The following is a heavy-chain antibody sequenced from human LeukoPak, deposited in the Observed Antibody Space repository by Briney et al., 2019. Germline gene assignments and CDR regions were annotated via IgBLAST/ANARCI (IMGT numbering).Heavy chain of an antibody. D-gene: IGHD5-12*01. CDR2: IRPYNGNT. J-gene: IGHJ4*02. CDR3: ASDRFAVATPIDY. V-gene: IGHV1-18*01. CDR1: GYNFRSYD. Sequence: GASVKVSCKASGYNFRSYDLTWVRQAPGHGLEWMGWIRPYNGNTNSVQKFQGRVTMTTDTSRSTAYMELRSLRSDDTAVYYCASDRFAVATPIDYWGQGTLVTVSS.